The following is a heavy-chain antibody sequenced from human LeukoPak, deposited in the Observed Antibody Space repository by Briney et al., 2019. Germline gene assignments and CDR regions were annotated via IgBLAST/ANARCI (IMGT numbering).Heavy chain of an antibody. CDR2: ISSSSSYI. CDR1: GFTFSSYS. D-gene: IGHD3-9*01. J-gene: IGHJ4*02. V-gene: IGHV3-21*01. CDR3: ARGDFDWLKFDY. Sequence: GGSLRLSCAASGFTFSSYSMNWVRQAPGKGLEWVSSISSSSSYIYYADSVKGRFTISRDNAKNSLYLQMNSLRAEDTAVYYCARGDFDWLKFDYWGQGTLVTVSS.